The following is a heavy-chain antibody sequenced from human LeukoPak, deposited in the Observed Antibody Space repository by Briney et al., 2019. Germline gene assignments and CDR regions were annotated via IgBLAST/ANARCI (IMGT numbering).Heavy chain of an antibody. J-gene: IGHJ4*02. CDR2: ISAYNGNT. Sequence: GASVKVSCKASGYIFTNYGINWVRQAPGQGLEWMGWISAYNGNTKYTQKLQDRVTMTTDSSTSTAYIELKTLRSDDTAVYFCARAGYSRFVDDLDYWGQGTLVIVSS. CDR3: ARAGYSRFVDDLDY. D-gene: IGHD1-26*01. V-gene: IGHV1-18*01. CDR1: GYIFTNYG.